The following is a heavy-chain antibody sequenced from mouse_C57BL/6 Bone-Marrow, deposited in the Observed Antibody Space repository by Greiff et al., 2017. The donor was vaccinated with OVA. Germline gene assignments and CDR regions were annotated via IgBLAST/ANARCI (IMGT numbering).Heavy chain of an antibody. CDR3: ARGEVWLRRDWYFDV. D-gene: IGHD2-2*01. CDR2: ISSGSSTI. CDR1: GFTFSDYG. J-gene: IGHJ1*03. V-gene: IGHV5-17*01. Sequence: EVMLVESGGGLVKPGGSLKLSCAASGFTFSDYGMHWVRQAPEKGLAWVAYISSGSSTIYYADTVKGRFTISGDNAKNTLFLQMTSLRSEDTAMYYCARGEVWLRRDWYFDVWGTGTTVTVSS.